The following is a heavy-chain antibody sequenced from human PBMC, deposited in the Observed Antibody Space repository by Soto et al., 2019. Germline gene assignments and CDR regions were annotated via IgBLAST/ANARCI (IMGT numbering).Heavy chain of an antibody. Sequence: ASVKVSFKSSGYAFTNYGITWVRQAPGQRLELMGWISAYSGDTNFAQKFRDRVTLTTDTSTSTAYMELRSLRSDDTAVYYCARSDRAYAGSAAYWGQGTLVTVSS. V-gene: IGHV1-18*01. CDR1: GYAFTNYG. CDR2: ISAYSGDT. CDR3: ARSDRAYAGSAAY. J-gene: IGHJ4*02. D-gene: IGHD2-15*01.